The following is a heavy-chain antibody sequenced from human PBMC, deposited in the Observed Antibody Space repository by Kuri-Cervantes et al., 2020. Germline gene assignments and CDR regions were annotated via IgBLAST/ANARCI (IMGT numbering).Heavy chain of an antibody. CDR1: GFSLSNAY. J-gene: IGHJ4*02. CDR2: IYSGGST. D-gene: IGHD3-22*01. CDR3: ARVYSSGPFDY. V-gene: IGHV3-66*02. Sequence: GESLKISCAASGFSLSNAYMGWVRQAPGKGLEWVSVIYSGGSTYYADSVKGRFTISRDNSKNTLYLQMNSLRAEDTAVYYCARVYSSGPFDYWGQGTLVTVSS.